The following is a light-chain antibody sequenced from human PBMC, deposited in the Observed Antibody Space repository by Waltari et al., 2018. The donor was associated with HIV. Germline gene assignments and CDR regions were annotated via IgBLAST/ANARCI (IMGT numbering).Light chain of an antibody. V-gene: IGLV2-14*01. CDR1: SSDVGGYNY. CDR3: SSYASSSTPNWV. CDR2: DVS. Sequence: QSALTQPASVSGSPGQSITISCTGTSSDVGGYNYVSWYQHHPDKTPKNMIYDVSNRPSAVSNRCAGSKSGNTDSLTISGLQAEDEADYYCSSYASSSTPNWVFGGGTKLTVL. J-gene: IGLJ3*02.